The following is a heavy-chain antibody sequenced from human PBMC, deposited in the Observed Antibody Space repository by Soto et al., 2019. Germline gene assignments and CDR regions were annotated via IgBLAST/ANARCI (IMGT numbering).Heavy chain of an antibody. D-gene: IGHD2-2*01. V-gene: IGHV4-39*01. CDR2: LYHTGST. Sequence: SETLSLTCTVSGDSISSSSYYWGWIRQPPGKGLEWIGSLYHTGSTYYNPSLKSRVTISVDTSKNQFSLKLSSVTAADTAVYFCASHQRNYYYYYMDVWGKGTTVTDSS. J-gene: IGHJ6*03. CDR3: ASHQRNYYYYYMDV. CDR1: GDSISSSSYY.